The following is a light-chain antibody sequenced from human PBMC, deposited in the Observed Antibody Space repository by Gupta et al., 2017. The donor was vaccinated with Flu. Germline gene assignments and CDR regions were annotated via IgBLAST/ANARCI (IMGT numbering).Light chain of an antibody. V-gene: IGKV3-15*01. Sequence: EIVMTQSPATLPVSPGERATLSCRASQSVGSDLAWYQQKSGQGPRLLIYCAYTRATGFPARFSGSGSGTEFTLTISSLQSEDFAMYYCQQYNNWHPVTFGGGTKVEIK. CDR3: QQYNNWHPVT. CDR1: QSVGSD. CDR2: CAY. J-gene: IGKJ4*01.